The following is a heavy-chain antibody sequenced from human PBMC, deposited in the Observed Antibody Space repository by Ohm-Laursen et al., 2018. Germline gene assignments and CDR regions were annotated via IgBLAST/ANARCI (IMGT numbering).Heavy chain of an antibody. D-gene: IGHD6-19*01. V-gene: IGHV3-33*01. CDR3: ARASSSIAVAGLDY. CDR1: GFTFSSYG. J-gene: IGHJ4*02. Sequence: SLRLSCTAPGFTFSSYGMHWVRQAPGKGLEWVAVIWYDGSNKYYADSVKGRFTISRDNSKSTLYLQMNSLRAEDTAVYYCARASSSIAVAGLDYWGQGTLVTVSS. CDR2: IWYDGSNK.